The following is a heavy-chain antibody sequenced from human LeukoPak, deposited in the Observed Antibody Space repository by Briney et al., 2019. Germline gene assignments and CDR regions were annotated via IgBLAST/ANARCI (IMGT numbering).Heavy chain of an antibody. CDR2: ISAYNGNT. CDR3: ARGPRVPYDFWSGRTTLGYYYYYMDV. V-gene: IGHV1-18*01. D-gene: IGHD3-3*01. Sequence: GASVKVSCKASGYTFTSYGISWVRQAPGQGLEWMGWISAYNGNTNYAQKLQGRVTMTTDTSTSTAYMELRSLRSDDTAVYYCARGPRVPYDFWSGRTTLGYYYYYMDVWGKGTTVTVSS. J-gene: IGHJ6*03. CDR1: GYTFTSYG.